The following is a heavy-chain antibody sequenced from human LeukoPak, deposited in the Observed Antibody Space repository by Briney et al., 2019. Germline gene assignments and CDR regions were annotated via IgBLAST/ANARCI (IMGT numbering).Heavy chain of an antibody. CDR3: AKVFWGGGWGFKSGGCLNYYYKVMAV. V-gene: IGHV1-69*13. CDR2: IIPIFGTA. D-gene: IGHD3-16*01. CDR1: GGTFSSYA. J-gene: IGHJ6*02. Sequence: ASVKVSCKASGGTFSSYAISWVRQAPGQGLEWMGGIIPIFGTANYAQKFQGRVTITADESTSTAYMELSSLRAEDTAVYYCAKVFWGGGWGFKSGGCLNYYYKVMAVGAKGP.